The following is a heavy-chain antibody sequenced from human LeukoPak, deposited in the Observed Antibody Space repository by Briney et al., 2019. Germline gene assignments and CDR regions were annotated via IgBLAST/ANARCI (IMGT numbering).Heavy chain of an antibody. J-gene: IGHJ2*01. V-gene: IGHV1-18*04. Sequence: GESLKISCKGSGYSFTSYWISWVRQAPGQGLEWMGWISAYNGNTNYAQKLQGRVTMTTDTSTSTAYMELRSLRSDDTAVYYCARAGNWEYDPEGGSHWYFDLWGRGTLVTVSS. D-gene: IGHD7-27*01. CDR3: ARAGNWEYDPEGGSHWYFDL. CDR1: GYSFTSYW. CDR2: ISAYNGNT.